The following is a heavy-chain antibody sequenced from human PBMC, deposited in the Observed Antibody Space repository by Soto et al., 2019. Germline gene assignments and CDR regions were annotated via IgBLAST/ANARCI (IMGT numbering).Heavy chain of an antibody. CDR2: IKKDGSEK. Sequence: GGSLRLSCAASGFTFKSYWMSWVRQAPGRGLEWVAYIKKDGSEKDYVDSVKGRIIISRDNAKNSLYLQMNSLRAEDTAVYYCARGHYSMDVWGQGTTVTVSS. J-gene: IGHJ6*02. CDR1: GFTFKSYW. CDR3: ARGHYSMDV. V-gene: IGHV3-7*05.